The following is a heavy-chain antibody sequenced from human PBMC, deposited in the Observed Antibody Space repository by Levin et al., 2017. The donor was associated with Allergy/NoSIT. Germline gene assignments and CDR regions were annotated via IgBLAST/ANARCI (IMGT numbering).Heavy chain of an antibody. CDR1: GGSIRNYY. Sequence: SETLSLNCSVSGGSIRNYYWSWIRQPPGKGLEWIAYIYDSGSTNYNPSLKSRVTISVDSSKNQFSLKLRSVTAADTAVYFCARMGDTAMVDPFDYWGQGMLVTVSS. CDR2: IYDSGST. V-gene: IGHV4-59*01. CDR3: ARMGDTAMVDPFDY. D-gene: IGHD5-18*01. J-gene: IGHJ4*02.